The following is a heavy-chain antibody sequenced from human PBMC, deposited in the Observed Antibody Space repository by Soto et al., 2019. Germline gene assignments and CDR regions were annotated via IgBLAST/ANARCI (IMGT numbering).Heavy chain of an antibody. CDR3: ASSMGRGGNDY. V-gene: IGHV3-7*05. D-gene: IGHD3-10*01. CDR2: IKTDGSEK. Sequence: ESGGGLVQPGGSLRLSCAASGFTFSDYWMSWGRQAPGKGLECVANIKTDGSEKYYVDPVKGRFTISRDNAKNSLYLQMNSLRAEDTAVYYCASSMGRGGNDYWGQGTLVAVSS. J-gene: IGHJ4*02. CDR1: GFTFSDYW.